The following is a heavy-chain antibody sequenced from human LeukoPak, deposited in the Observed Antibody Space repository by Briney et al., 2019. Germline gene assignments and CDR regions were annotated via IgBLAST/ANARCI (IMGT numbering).Heavy chain of an antibody. CDR1: GFTFSGHW. CDR2: IRQDGREK. CDR3: AKGSSRPPNAFDI. D-gene: IGHD6-6*01. J-gene: IGHJ3*02. V-gene: IGHV3-7*01. Sequence: GGSLRLSCTASGFTFSGHWMSWVRQAPGKGLEWVASIRQDGREKHYVDSVEGRFIISRDNAKNSLHLQMNSLRAEDTAVYYCAKGSSRPPNAFDIWGQGTLVTVSS.